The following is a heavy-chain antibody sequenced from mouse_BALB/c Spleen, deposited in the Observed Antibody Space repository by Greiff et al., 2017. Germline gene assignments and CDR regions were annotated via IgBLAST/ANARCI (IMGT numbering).Heavy chain of an antibody. Sequence: EVQVVESGPELVKPGASVKISCKASGYSFTGYYMHWVKQSHVKSLEWIGRINPYNGATSYNQNFKDKASLTVDKSSSTAYMELHSLTSEDSAVYYCARQEYGNGDFFAYWGQGTLVTVSA. CDR3: ARQEYGNGDFFAY. D-gene: IGHD2-1*01. J-gene: IGHJ3*01. V-gene: IGHV1-31*01. CDR2: INPYNGAT. CDR1: GYSFTGYY.